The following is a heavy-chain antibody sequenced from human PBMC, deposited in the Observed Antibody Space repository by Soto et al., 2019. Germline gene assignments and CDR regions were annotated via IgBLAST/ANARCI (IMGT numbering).Heavy chain of an antibody. CDR1: GFTFTTYY. CDR3: SRENWFQDY. Sequence: EVLLVESGGGLVQPGGSLRLSCAASGFTFTTYYMTWVRQAPGKGLEWVASIKSDGSEQYYVDSVKGRFTISRDNAKKSVYLHMNSLRAEDTALYYCSRENWFQDYWGQGTLVTVSS. V-gene: IGHV3-7*03. J-gene: IGHJ4*02. D-gene: IGHD3-9*01. CDR2: IKSDGSEQ.